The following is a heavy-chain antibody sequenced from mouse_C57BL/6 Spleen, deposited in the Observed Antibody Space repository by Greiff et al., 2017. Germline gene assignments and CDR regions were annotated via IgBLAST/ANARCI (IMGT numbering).Heavy chain of an antibody. D-gene: IGHD1-1*01. CDR3: ARGTVVAIDY. Sequence: QVQLQQPGAELVRPGTSVKLSCKASGYTFTSYWMHWVKQRPGQGLEWIGVIDPSDSYTNYNQKFKGKATLTVDTSSSTAYMQLSSLTSEDSAVYYCARGTVVAIDYWGQGTTLPVSS. V-gene: IGHV1-59*01. CDR1: GYTFTSYW. J-gene: IGHJ2*01. CDR2: IDPSDSYT.